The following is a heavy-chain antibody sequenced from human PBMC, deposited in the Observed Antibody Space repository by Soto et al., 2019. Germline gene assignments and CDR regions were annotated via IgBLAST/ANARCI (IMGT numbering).Heavy chain of an antibody. CDR3: ADAGIGH. CDR2: IRHKAGGYST. Sequence: GGSLRLSCVASGIIFSDHYMDWVRQAPGKGLEWVGLIRHKAGGYSTDYAASVRGRFAVSRDDSRNSVFLQLNNLKVEDTAVYYCADAGIGHWGQGTLVTVSS. D-gene: IGHD1-26*01. V-gene: IGHV3-72*01. J-gene: IGHJ4*02. CDR1: GIIFSDHY.